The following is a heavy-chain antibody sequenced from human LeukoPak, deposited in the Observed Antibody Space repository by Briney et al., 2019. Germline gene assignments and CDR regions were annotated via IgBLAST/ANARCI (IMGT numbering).Heavy chain of an antibody. CDR3: ARGWTSGDYFDY. J-gene: IGHJ4*02. Sequence: PGGSLRLSCAASGFTVSSNYMNWVRQAPGKGLEWVSVIYSGGSTFYSYSVKGRFTISRDSSKNTLYLHMNSLRAEDTAVYYCARGWTSGDYFDYWGQGTLVTVSS. CDR1: GFTVSSNY. CDR2: IYSGGST. D-gene: IGHD3/OR15-3a*01. V-gene: IGHV3-53*01.